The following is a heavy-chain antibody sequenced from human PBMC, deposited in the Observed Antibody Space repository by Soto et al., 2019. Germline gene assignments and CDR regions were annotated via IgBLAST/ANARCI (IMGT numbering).Heavy chain of an antibody. CDR1: GYSFTAKW. D-gene: IGHD5-18*01. V-gene: IGHV5-51*01. CDR3: ARYWHSYNSNYYYGSDV. CDR2: IYPDDSDT. J-gene: IGHJ6*02. Sequence: GESLKISCQAFGYSFTAKWIGWVRQMPGKGLEWMGIIYPDDSDTRYSPSFQGQVTISADKSIRTAYLQWSSLEASDTAIYYCARYWHSYNSNYYYGSDVWGQGTTGTVSS.